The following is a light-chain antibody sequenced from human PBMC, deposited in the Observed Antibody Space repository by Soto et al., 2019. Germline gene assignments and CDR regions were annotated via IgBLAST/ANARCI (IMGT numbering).Light chain of an antibody. J-gene: IGKJ4*01. CDR2: DTY. V-gene: IGKV3-11*01. Sequence: EIVLTQSPATLSLSPGERATLSCRASQSLNYFLAWYQQKPGQAPRLLIYDTYNRATDIPARFSGSGSGTDFTLTISSLEPEDFAVYYCQQRINWPPTFGGGTKVEIK. CDR1: QSLNYF. CDR3: QQRINWPPT.